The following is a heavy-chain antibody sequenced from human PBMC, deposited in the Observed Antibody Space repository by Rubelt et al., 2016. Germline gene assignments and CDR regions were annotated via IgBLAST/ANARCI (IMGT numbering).Heavy chain of an antibody. V-gene: IGHV4-39*01. CDR3: ARVGIAAAGNRIDY. D-gene: IGHD6-13*01. CDR2: IYYSGST. Sequence: GWIRQPPGKGLEWIGSIYYSGSTYYNPSLKSRVTISVDTSKNQFSLKLSSVTAADTAVYYCARVGIAAAGNRIDYWGQGTLVTVSS. J-gene: IGHJ4*02.